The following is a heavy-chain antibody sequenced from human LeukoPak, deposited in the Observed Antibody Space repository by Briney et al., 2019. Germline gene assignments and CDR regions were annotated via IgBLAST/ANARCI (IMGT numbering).Heavy chain of an antibody. J-gene: IGHJ4*02. D-gene: IGHD4-17*01. CDR3: ARSDYGDPRSPNDY. CDR1: GFTFSNYW. CDR2: IKSDGSST. Sequence: AGGSLRLSCAASGFTFSNYWMHWVRQAPGKGLVWVSRIKSDGSSTTYADSVKGRFTIPRDNAKNTLYLQMNSLRAEDTAVYYCARSDYGDPRSPNDYWGQGTLVTVSS. V-gene: IGHV3-74*01.